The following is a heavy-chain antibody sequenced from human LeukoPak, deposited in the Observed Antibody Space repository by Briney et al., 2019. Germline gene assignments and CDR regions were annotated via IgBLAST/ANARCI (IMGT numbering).Heavy chain of an antibody. CDR3: ARAHTSAPGTLFDY. J-gene: IGHJ4*02. CDR2: NNPSGSST. Sequence: ASVKVSCTTSGYTFISYYMHWVRQGPGQGLEWMGRNNPSGSSTRYAQKLQGRVTMTKDTSTSTLYMELSSLGSEDTAVYYCARAHTSAPGTLFDYWGQGTLVTVSS. V-gene: IGHV1-46*01. CDR1: GYTFISYY. D-gene: IGHD3-3*01.